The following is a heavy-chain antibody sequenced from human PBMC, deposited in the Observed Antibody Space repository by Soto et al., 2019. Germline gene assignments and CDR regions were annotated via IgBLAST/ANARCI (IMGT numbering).Heavy chain of an antibody. CDR1: GFTIGDYA. CDR2: IRSKAYGGTT. CDR3: TRVLGYCSSTSCYRVGYFDY. J-gene: IGHJ4*02. Sequence: QPGGSLGLSCTASGFTIGDYAMSWFRQAPGKGLEWVGFIRSKAYGGTTEYAASVKGRFTISRDDSKSIAYLQMNSLKTEDTAVYYCTRVLGYCSSTSCYRVGYFDYWGQGTLVTVSS. V-gene: IGHV3-49*03. D-gene: IGHD2-2*02.